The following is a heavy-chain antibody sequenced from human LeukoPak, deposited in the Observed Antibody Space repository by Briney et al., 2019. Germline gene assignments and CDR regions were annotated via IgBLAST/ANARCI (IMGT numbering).Heavy chain of an antibody. CDR1: GFTFNTYA. J-gene: IGHJ3*02. CDR2: ISGSGATT. CDR3: AAGGIAGGRCAFDI. D-gene: IGHD6-13*01. V-gene: IGHV3-23*01. Sequence: GGSLRLSCAAAGFTFNTYAMSWVRQAPGKGLERVSVISGSGATTFHADSVKGRFTISRDNSKKSLYLQMNSLRADDTAVYYCAAGGIAGGRCAFDIWGQGTMVTVSS.